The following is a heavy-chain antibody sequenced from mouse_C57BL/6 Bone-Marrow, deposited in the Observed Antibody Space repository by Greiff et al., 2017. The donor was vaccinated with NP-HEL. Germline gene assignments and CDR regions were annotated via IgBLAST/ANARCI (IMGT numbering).Heavy chain of an antibody. V-gene: IGHV7-3*01. CDR2: IRNKANGYTI. D-gene: IGHD2-4*01. CDR1: GFTFTDYY. J-gene: IGHJ4*01. Sequence: EVKLVESGGGLVQPGGSLCLSCAASGFTFTDYYMSWVRQPPGKALEWVGFIRNKANGYTIEYSASVKGRFTISRDNSQSILYLQMNALRAEDSATYYCARSIYYDYADDPFYGMDYWGQGTSVTVSS. CDR3: ARSIYYDYADDPFYGMDY.